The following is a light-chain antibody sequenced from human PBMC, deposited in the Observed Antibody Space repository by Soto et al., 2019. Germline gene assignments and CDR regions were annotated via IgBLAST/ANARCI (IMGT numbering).Light chain of an antibody. J-gene: IGKJ4*01. CDR2: GAS. CDR1: QSVSSSY. CDR3: QQYGSSPPLT. Sequence: EFVLTQSPGTLSLSPGERATLSCRASQSVSSSYLAWYQQKPGQAPRILIYGASTRSTGIPDRFSGSGSGTDFPLTISRLEPEDFALYYCQQYGSSPPLTVGGGTKVEIK. V-gene: IGKV3-20*01.